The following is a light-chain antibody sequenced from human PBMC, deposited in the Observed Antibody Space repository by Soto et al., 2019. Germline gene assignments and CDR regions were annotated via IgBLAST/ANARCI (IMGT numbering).Light chain of an antibody. CDR3: MQTLQSWT. J-gene: IGKJ1*01. V-gene: IGKV2-28*01. CDR1: QSLLHSNGYNY. CDR2: LGS. Sequence: TVMTQSPLSLPVTPGEPASISCRSSQSLLHSNGYNYLDWYLQKPGQSPQPLIYLGSNRASGVPDRFSGSGSGTDFTLEISRVEAEDVGVYYCMQTLQSWTFGQGTKV.